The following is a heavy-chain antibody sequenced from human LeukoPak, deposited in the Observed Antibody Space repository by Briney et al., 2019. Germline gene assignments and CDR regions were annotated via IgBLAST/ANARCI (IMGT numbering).Heavy chain of an antibody. D-gene: IGHD4-17*01. Sequence: SQTLSLTCTVSGGSISSGSYYWSWIRQPAGKGLEWIGRIYTSGSTNYNPSLKSRVTISVDTSKNQFSLKLSSVTAADTAVYYCARDPTQMTTVATNYFDYWGQGTLVTVSS. J-gene: IGHJ4*02. CDR2: IYTSGST. CDR3: ARDPTQMTTVATNYFDY. V-gene: IGHV4-61*02. CDR1: GGSISSGSYY.